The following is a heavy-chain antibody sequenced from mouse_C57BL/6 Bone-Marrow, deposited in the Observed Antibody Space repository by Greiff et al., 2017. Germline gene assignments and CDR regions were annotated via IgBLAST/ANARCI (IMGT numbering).Heavy chain of an antibody. D-gene: IGHD1-1*01. Sequence: VQLQQPGAELVRPGTSVKLSCKASGYTFTSYWMHWVKQRPGQGLEWIGVIDPSDSYTNYNQKFKGKATLTVDTSSSTAYMQLSSLTSEDSAVYYCARWYYGSPFDYWGQGTTLTVSS. CDR3: ARWYYGSPFDY. V-gene: IGHV1-59*01. J-gene: IGHJ2*01. CDR2: IDPSDSYT. CDR1: GYTFTSYW.